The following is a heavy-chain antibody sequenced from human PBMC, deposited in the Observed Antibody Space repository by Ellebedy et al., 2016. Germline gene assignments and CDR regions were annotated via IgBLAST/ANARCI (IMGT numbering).Heavy chain of an antibody. CDR1: GGTFSSYA. CDR2: IIPIFGTA. CDR3: ARDHEGVAAAGSAFDI. V-gene: IGHV1-69*06. D-gene: IGHD6-13*01. Sequence: SVKVSXXASGGTFSSYAISWVRQAPGQGLEWMGGIIPIFGTANYAQKFQGRVTITADKSTSTAYMELSSLRSEDTAVYYCARDHEGVAAAGSAFDIWGQGTMVTVSS. J-gene: IGHJ3*02.